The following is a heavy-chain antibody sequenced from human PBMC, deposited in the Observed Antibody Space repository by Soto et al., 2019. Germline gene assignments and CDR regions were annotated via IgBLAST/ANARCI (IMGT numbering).Heavy chain of an antibody. D-gene: IGHD6-13*01. J-gene: IGHJ3*02. Sequence: PSETLSLTCAVYGGSFSGYYWSWIRQPPGKGLEWIGEINHSGSTNYNPSLKSRVTISVDTSKNRFSLKLSSVTAADTAVYYCASHSSSWSDAFDIWGQGTMVTVSS. CDR2: INHSGST. CDR1: GGSFSGYY. V-gene: IGHV4-34*01. CDR3: ASHSSSWSDAFDI.